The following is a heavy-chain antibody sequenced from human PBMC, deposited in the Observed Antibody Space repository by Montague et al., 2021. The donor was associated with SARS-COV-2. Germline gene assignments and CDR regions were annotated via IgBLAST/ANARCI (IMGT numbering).Heavy chain of an antibody. V-gene: IGHV4-61*01. Sequence: SETLSLTCSVSGGSVSSGSCYWSWIRQPPGKGLVWIGYIYYSGSTNYNPSLKSRVTISVDTSKNQFSLKLSSVSVADTAVYYCARGGGNSADYYNYTMDVWGQGTTVTVFS. D-gene: IGHD4-23*01. CDR3: ARGGGNSADYYNYTMDV. CDR2: IYYSGST. CDR1: GGSVSSGSCY. J-gene: IGHJ6*02.